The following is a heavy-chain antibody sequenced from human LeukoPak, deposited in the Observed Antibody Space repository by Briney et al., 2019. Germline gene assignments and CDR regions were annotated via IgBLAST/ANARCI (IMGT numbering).Heavy chain of an antibody. CDR1: GFTFSSYA. V-gene: IGHV3-23*01. D-gene: IGHD6-13*01. J-gene: IGHJ1*01. CDR2: ISGSGGST. CDR3: AKDQSRYSSSWNSKGPKYFQH. Sequence: GGSLRLSCAASGFTFSSYAMSWVRQAPGKGLEWVSAISGSGGSTHYADSVKGRFTISRDNSKNTLYLQMNSLRAEDTAVYYCAKDQSRYSSSWNSKGPKYFQHWGQGTLVTVSS.